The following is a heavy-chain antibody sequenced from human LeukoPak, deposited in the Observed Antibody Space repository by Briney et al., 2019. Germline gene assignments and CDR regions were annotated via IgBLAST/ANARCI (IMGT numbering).Heavy chain of an antibody. CDR1: GGSISSYY. D-gene: IGHD3-22*01. CDR2: IYYSGST. Sequence: SETLSLTCTVSGGSISSYYWSWIRQPPGKGLEWIGYIYYSGSTNCNPSLKSRVTISVDTSKNQFSLKPSSVTAADTAVYYCARGGYYDSSGYSIDYWGQGTLVTVSS. J-gene: IGHJ4*02. CDR3: ARGGYYDSSGYSIDY. V-gene: IGHV4-59*01.